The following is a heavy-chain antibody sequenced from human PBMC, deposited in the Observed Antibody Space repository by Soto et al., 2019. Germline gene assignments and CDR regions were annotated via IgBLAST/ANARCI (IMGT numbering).Heavy chain of an antibody. J-gene: IGHJ4*02. CDR3: ARGPTGPITMVRGVFDY. V-gene: IGHV4-34*01. CDR1: GGSFSGYY. CDR2: INHSGST. Sequence: SETLSLTCAVYGGSFSGYYWSWIRQPPGKGLEWIGEINHSGSTNYNPSLKSRVTISVDTSKNQFSLKLSSVTAADTAVYYCARGPTGPITMVRGVFDYWGQGTLVTVSS. D-gene: IGHD3-10*01.